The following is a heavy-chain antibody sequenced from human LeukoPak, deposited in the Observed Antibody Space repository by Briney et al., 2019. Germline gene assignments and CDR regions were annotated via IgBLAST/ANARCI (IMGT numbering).Heavy chain of an antibody. V-gene: IGHV3-23*01. CDR3: AKELIIQPTGTVAFDV. CDR1: GFTFTTNA. Sequence: GGSLRLSCVASGFTFTTNAMSWVRQAPGKGLEWVSAVSGSGGDTYHAGSVKGCFTVSRDNSKSTVFLQMNSLRAEDTAVYFCAKELIIQPTGTVAFDVWGQGTRVTVSS. CDR2: VSGSGGDT. D-gene: IGHD1-1*01. J-gene: IGHJ3*01.